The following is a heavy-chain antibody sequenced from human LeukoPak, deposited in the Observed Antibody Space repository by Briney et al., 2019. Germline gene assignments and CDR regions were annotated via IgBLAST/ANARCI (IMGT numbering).Heavy chain of an antibody. V-gene: IGHV4-59*08. CDR3: ARLYCMSAGCYEIY. Sequence: SETLSLTCTVSGGSISSYYWSWIRQPPGKGLEWIGYIYYNGSTNHNPSLKSRVTISLDSSKNVFSLRLTSVTAADTAIYYCARLYCMSAGCYEIYWGQGTLVTVSS. CDR1: GGSISSYY. D-gene: IGHD2-15*01. J-gene: IGHJ4*02. CDR2: IYYNGST.